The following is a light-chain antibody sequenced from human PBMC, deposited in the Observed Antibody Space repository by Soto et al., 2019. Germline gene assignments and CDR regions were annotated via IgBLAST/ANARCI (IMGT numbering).Light chain of an antibody. V-gene: IGLV2-14*01. CDR1: SSDLGGYNY. Sequence: QSALTQPASVSGSPGQSVTISCTGTSSDLGGYNYVSWYQQHPGKVPKLMIYEVSNRPSGISNRFSGSKSGNTASLTISGLQAEDEADYYCCSYTSTSTLYVFGTGTQLTVL. CDR2: EVS. CDR3: CSYTSTSTLYV. J-gene: IGLJ1*01.